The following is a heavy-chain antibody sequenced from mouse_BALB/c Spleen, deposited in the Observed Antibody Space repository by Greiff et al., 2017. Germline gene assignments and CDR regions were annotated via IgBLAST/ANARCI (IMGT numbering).Heavy chain of an antibody. CDR1: GFAFSSYD. D-gene: IGHD1-1*01. CDR3: AREGPYYGYAMDY. V-gene: IGHV5-12-1*01. J-gene: IGHJ4*01. CDR2: ISSGGGST. Sequence: EVQVVESGGGLVKPGGSLKLSCAASGFAFSSYDMSWVRQTPEKRLEWVAYISSGGGSTYYPDTVKGRFTISRDNAKNTLYLQMSSLKSEDTAMYYCAREGPYYGYAMDYWGQGTSVTVSS.